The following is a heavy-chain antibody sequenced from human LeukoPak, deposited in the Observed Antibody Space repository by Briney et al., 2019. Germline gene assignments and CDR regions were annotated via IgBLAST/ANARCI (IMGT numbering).Heavy chain of an antibody. CDR3: AGSSWYNYFDY. V-gene: IGHV3-66*01. D-gene: IGHD6-13*01. CDR2: IYSGGSA. CDR1: GFTVSSNY. J-gene: IGHJ4*02. Sequence: GGSLRLSCAASGFTVSSNYMNWVRQAPGKGLEWVSVIYSGGSAYYAASVKGRFTISRDNSKNTLYPQMSSLRAEDTAVYYCAGSSWYNYFDYWGQGTLVTVSS.